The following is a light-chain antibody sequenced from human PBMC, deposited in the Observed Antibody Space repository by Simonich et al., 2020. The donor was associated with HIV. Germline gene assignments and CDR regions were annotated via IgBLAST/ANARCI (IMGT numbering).Light chain of an antibody. Sequence: DIQMTQSPSSLSASVGDRVTITCRASQSISSWLAWYQQKPGKAPKLLIYKASSLESGVPSRFSGSESGTDFTLTINSLEAEDAATYYCHQSSSLPYTFGQGTKLEI. J-gene: IGKJ2*01. CDR2: KAS. CDR3: HQSSSLPYT. CDR1: QSISSW. V-gene: IGKV1-5*03.